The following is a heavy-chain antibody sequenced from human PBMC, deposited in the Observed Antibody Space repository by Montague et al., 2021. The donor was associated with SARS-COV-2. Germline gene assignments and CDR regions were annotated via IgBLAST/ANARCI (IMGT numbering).Heavy chain of an antibody. Sequence: SLRLSCAASGFTFSSYGMHWVRQAPGKGLEWVAVISYDGGNKYYADSVKGRFTISRDNSKNTLYLQMNSLRAEDTAVYYCAKTSVRERYYYDSSGYLYYFDYWGQGTLVTVSS. CDR2: ISYDGGNK. CDR1: GFTFSSYG. J-gene: IGHJ4*02. D-gene: IGHD3-22*01. V-gene: IGHV3-30*18. CDR3: AKTSVRERYYYDSSGYLYYFDY.